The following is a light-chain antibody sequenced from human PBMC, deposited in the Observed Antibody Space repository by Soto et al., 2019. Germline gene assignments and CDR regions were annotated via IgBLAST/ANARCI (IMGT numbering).Light chain of an antibody. CDR2: AAS. V-gene: IGKV1-12*01. CDR1: QGISGS. Sequence: DLLLTYPQSSSSSSVGDRITITCRASQGISGSLAWYQQKPGKAPKLLIYAASSLQSGFPSRFSGSGSGTYFTLTISSLQPEDVATYYCQKYNSGPIPFGQGTRLAIK. J-gene: IGKJ5*01. CDR3: QKYNSGPIP.